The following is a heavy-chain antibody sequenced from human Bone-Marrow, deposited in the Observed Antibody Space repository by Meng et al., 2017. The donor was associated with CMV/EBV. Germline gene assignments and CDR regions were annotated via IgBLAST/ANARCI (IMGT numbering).Heavy chain of an antibody. CDR1: GFTFDDYA. CDR2: ISWDGGST. D-gene: IGHD5-12*01. Sequence: GESLKISCAASGFTFDDYAMHWVRQAPGKGLEWVSLISWDGGSTYYADSVKGRFTISRDNSKNSLYLQMNSLRAEDTALYYCAKGYDNYYYYGMDVWGQRTTVTVSS. V-gene: IGHV3-43D*03. CDR3: AKGYDNYYYYGMDV. J-gene: IGHJ6*02.